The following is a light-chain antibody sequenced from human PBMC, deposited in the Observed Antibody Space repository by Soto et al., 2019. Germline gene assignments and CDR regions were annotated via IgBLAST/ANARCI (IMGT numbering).Light chain of an antibody. J-gene: IGKJ1*01. CDR3: QQCYNWPQWT. CDR2: DAS. Sequence: ILLTQPPATLSLSPGERATLSCRASQSVGTFFAWYQQKPGQAPRLLIYDASNRATGIPARFSGSGSGTDFTLTISSLEPEDFALYYCQQCYNWPQWTFGQGTKVDIK. V-gene: IGKV3-11*01. CDR1: QSVGTF.